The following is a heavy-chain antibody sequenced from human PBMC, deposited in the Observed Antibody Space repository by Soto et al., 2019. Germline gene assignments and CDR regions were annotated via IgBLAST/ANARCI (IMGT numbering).Heavy chain of an antibody. CDR1: GYTFTGYY. Sequence: ASVKVSCKASGYTFTGYYMHWVRQAPGQGLEWMGWINPNSGGTNYAQKFQGWVTMTRDTSISTAYMELSSLRSEDTAVYYCARGNDFWSGYYRDWFDPWGQGTLVTVSS. CDR3: ARGNDFWSGYYRDWFDP. CDR2: INPNSGGT. V-gene: IGHV1-2*04. D-gene: IGHD3-3*01. J-gene: IGHJ5*02.